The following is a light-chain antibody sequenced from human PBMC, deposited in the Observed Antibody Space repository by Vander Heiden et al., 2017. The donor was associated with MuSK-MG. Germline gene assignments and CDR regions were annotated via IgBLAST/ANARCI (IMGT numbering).Light chain of an antibody. Sequence: ERVMTQSPDSLSVSPGERATLSCRASQSVSSNLAWYQQKPGQAPRLLIYGASTRATGIPARFSGSGSGTEFTLTISSLESEDFAIYYCQQYKDWPRTFGQGTKVDIK. CDR1: QSVSSN. CDR2: GAS. J-gene: IGKJ1*01. V-gene: IGKV3-15*01. CDR3: QQYKDWPRT.